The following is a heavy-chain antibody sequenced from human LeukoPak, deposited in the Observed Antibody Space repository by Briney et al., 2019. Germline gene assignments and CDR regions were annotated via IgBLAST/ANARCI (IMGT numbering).Heavy chain of an antibody. CDR1: GFTFSDYY. Sequence: GGSLRLSCAASGFTFSDYYMSWIRQAPGKGLEWVSYISSSSSYTNYADSVKGRFTISRDNAKNSLYLQMNRLRAEDTAVYYCASGTRYFDWLSKDAFDIWGQGTMVTVSS. CDR2: ISSSSSYT. CDR3: ASGTRYFDWLSKDAFDI. J-gene: IGHJ3*02. D-gene: IGHD3-9*01. V-gene: IGHV3-11*06.